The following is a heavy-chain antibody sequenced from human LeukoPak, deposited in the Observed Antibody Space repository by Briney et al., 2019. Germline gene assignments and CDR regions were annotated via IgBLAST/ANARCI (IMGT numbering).Heavy chain of an antibody. J-gene: IGHJ6*02. D-gene: IGHD4-17*01. Sequence: SVKVSCKASGGTFSSYAISWVRQAPGQGLEWMGRIIPILGIANYAQKFQGRVTITADKSTSTAYMELSSLRSDDTAVYYCAGGTVTRGYRYYGMDVWGQGTTVTVSS. CDR1: GGTFSSYA. CDR2: IIPILGIA. V-gene: IGHV1-69*04. CDR3: AGGTVTRGYRYYGMDV.